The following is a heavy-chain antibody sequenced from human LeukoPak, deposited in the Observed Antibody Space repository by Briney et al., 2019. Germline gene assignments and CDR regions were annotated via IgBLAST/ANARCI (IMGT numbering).Heavy chain of an antibody. Sequence: GGSLRLSCAASGFTFSSYGMSWVRQAPGKGLEWVSGISGSGGSTYYADSVKGRFTISRDNSKNTLYLQMNSLRAEDTAVYYCAKDRDSSGCFDYWGQGTLVTVSS. V-gene: IGHV3-23*01. CDR2: ISGSGGST. CDR3: AKDRDSSGCFDY. D-gene: IGHD3-22*01. J-gene: IGHJ4*02. CDR1: GFTFSSYG.